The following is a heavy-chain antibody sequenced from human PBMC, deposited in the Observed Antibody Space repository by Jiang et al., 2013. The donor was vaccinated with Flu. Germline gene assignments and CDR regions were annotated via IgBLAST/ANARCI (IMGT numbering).Heavy chain of an antibody. CDR2: IDWDDDK. J-gene: IGHJ5*02. V-gene: IGHV2-70*11. D-gene: IGHD3-16*01. CDR3: ARMAVWGSKYPNRFDP. Sequence: TQTLTLTCTFSGFSLSSSGMCVSWIRQPPGKSLEWLARIDWDDDKYCNKSLKTRLTISKGTSENQVVLTMTNMDPVDTATYYCARMAVWGSKYPNRFDPWGQGTLVTVSS. CDR1: GFSLSSSGMC.